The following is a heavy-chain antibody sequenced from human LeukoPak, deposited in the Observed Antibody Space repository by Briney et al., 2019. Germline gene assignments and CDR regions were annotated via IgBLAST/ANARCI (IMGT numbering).Heavy chain of an antibody. V-gene: IGHV3-74*01. D-gene: IGHD4-23*01. CDR1: GFTFSSYW. Sequence: GGSLRLSCAAPGFTFSSYWMNWVRQAPGKGLVWVSRIASDGSSTTYADSVKGRFSISRDNAKNTLYLQMNSLRVEDTAVYYCARGRPHGNDYWGQGTLVTVSS. CDR3: ARGRPHGNDY. CDR2: IASDGSST. J-gene: IGHJ4*02.